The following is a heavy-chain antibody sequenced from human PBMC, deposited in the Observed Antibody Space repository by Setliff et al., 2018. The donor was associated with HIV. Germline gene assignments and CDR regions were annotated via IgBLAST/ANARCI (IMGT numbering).Heavy chain of an antibody. J-gene: IGHJ4*02. CDR3: TTEVFRQWLVGDY. CDR2: IKSDDGTT. Sequence: TWIRQPAGKGLEWIGRIKSDDGTTDYAAPVKGRFTISRDDSKNTLYLQMKSLKTEDTAVYYCTTEVFRQWLVGDYWGQGTLVTVSS. D-gene: IGHD6-19*01. V-gene: IGHV3-15*01.